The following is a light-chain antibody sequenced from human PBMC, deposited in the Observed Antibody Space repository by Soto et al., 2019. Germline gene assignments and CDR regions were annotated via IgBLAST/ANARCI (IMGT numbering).Light chain of an antibody. V-gene: IGKV1-33*01. CDR1: QDISNY. CDR3: KQYDNLHPVLT. J-gene: IGKJ4*01. Sequence: DIQMTQSPSSLSASVGDRVTITCQASQDISNYLNWYQQKPGKAPKLLIYDASNLETGVPSRFSGSGSGTDLTFTMSSLQPEDIATYYCKQYDNLHPVLTFGGGTKVEMK. CDR2: DAS.